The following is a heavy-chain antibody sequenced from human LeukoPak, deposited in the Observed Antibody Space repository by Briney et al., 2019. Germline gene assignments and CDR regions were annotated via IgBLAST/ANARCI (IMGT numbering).Heavy chain of an antibody. CDR2: SGNKASRYTT. V-gene: IGHV3-72*01. D-gene: IGHD1-26*01. CDR3: TRGYSGKSVYAFDI. CDR1: GFTFSDHY. J-gene: IGHJ3*02. Sequence: PGGSLRLSFAASGFTFSDHYVDWVRQAPGKGLEGVGRSGNKASRYTTEYAASVKGRFTISRDESKNSLYLQMNSLKTEDTAVYHCTRGYSGKSVYAFDIWGQGTMVTVSS.